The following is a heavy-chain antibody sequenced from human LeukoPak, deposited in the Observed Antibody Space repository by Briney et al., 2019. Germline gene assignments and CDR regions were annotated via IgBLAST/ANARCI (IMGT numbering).Heavy chain of an antibody. CDR2: IYYSGST. Sequence: PSETLSLTCTVSGGSISSYYWSWIRQPPGKGLEWIGYIYYSGSTNYNPSLKSRVTISVDTSKNQFSLKLSSVTAADTAVYYCAREGPDGTYGMDVWGQGTTATVSS. J-gene: IGHJ6*02. CDR3: AREGPDGTYGMDV. CDR1: GGSISSYY. D-gene: IGHD5-24*01. V-gene: IGHV4-59*01.